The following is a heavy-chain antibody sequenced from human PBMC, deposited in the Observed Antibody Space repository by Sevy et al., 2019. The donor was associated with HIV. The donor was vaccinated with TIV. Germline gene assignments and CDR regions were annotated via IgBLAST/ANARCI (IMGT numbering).Heavy chain of an antibody. J-gene: IGHJ4*02. CDR3: ARGPLLADGYNALGY. V-gene: IGHV3-23*01. CDR2: ISGSGGST. D-gene: IGHD5-12*01. CDR1: GFTFSSYA. Sequence: GGSLRLSCAASGFTFSSYAMSWVRQAPGKGLEWVSAISGSGGSTYYADSVKGRFTISRDNSKNTLYLQMNSLRAEDTAVYYCARGPLLADGYNALGYWGQGTLVTVSS.